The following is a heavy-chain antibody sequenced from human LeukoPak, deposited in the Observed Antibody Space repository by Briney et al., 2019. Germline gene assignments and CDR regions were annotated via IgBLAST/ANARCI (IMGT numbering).Heavy chain of an antibody. CDR2: ISYDGSNK. CDR1: GFTFSSYA. CDR3: ARDSPAY. J-gene: IGHJ4*02. V-gene: IGHV3-30*04. Sequence: GGSLRLSCAASGFTFSSYAMHWVRQAPGKGLEWVAVISYDGSNKYYADSVEGRFTISRDNSKNTLYLQMNSLRAEDTAVYYCARDSPAYWGQGTLVTVSS.